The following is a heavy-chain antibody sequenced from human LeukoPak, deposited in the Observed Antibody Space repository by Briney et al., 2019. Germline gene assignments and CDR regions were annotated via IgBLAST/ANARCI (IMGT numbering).Heavy chain of an antibody. V-gene: IGHV5-10-1*01. CDR3: ARGGAVERYCSSTSCYWVDAFDI. D-gene: IGHD2-2*01. J-gene: IGHJ3*02. CDR1: GSSFTSYW. Sequence: GASLHISCQGSGSSFTSYWISWVRQLPGKGLEWMGRIDPSDSYNNYNPSFQGHVTISADKSISPAYLQWRSLKASDTAMYYCARGGAVERYCSSTSCYWVDAFDIWGQGTMVTVSS. CDR2: IDPSDSYN.